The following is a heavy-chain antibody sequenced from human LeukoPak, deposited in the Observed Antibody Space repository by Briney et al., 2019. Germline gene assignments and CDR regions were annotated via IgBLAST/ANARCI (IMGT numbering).Heavy chain of an antibody. CDR2: IYYSGST. D-gene: IGHD3-22*01. CDR3: ARARYYYDSSGYYGYYYYGMDV. Sequence: PSETLSLTCTVSGGSVSSGSYYWSWIQQPPGKGLEWIGYIYYSGSTNYNPSLKSRVTISVDTSKNQFSLKLSSVTAADTAVYYCARARYYYDSSGYYGYYYYGMDVWGQGATVTVSS. V-gene: IGHV4-61*01. CDR1: GGSVSSGSYY. J-gene: IGHJ6*02.